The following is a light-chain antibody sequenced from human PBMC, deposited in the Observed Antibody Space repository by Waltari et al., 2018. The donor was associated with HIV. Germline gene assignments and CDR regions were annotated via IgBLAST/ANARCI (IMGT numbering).Light chain of an antibody. CDR2: DVS. CDR3: SSYTSSSTLV. V-gene: IGLV2-14*03. J-gene: IGLJ3*02. Sequence: QSALTQPASVSGSPGQSITISCTGTSSDVGGYNYVSWYQQQPGKAPKLMIYDVSNRPSGVSIRFSGSKSGNTASLTISGLQAEDEADYYCSSYTSSSTLVFGGGTKLTVL. CDR1: SSDVGGYNY.